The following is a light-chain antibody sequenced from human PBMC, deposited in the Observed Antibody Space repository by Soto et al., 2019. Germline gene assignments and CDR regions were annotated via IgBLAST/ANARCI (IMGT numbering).Light chain of an antibody. CDR3: QQSHSVPYT. CDR1: QSISSS. V-gene: IGKV1-39*01. J-gene: IGKJ2*01. CDR2: YAS. Sequence: DIQMTQSPSSLSASVGDGVTITCRASQSISSSLNWYQQKPGKAPKLLMYYASSLQSGVPSRFSGSGSGTDFTLTISTLRPEDFAIYYCQQSHSVPYTFGQGTKLEIK.